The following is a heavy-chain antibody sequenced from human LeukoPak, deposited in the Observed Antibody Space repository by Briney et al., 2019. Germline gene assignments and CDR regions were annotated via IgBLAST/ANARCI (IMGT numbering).Heavy chain of an antibody. CDR1: GFTFSDYY. V-gene: IGHV3-11*01. CDR2: ISSSGSTI. CDR3: AKGSGSSAGANFDY. Sequence: PGGSLRLSCAASGFTFSDYYMSWIRQAPGKGLEWVSYISSSGSTIYYADSVKGRFTISRDNAKNSLYLQMNSLRAEDMALYYCAKGSGSSAGANFDYWGQGTLVTVSS. D-gene: IGHD1-26*01. J-gene: IGHJ4*02.